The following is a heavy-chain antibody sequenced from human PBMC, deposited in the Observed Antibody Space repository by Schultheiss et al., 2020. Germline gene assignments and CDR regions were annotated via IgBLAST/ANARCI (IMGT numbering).Heavy chain of an antibody. V-gene: IGHV3-23*01. J-gene: IGHJ4*02. CDR1: GFIFKNYA. Sequence: GGSLRLSCATSGFIFKNYAMSWVRQAPGKGLEWVSSISASGDSTYYADSVKGRFSISSDNSKNTLYLQMNSLRAEDTALYYCAKDGYCSSASCYWSYWGQGTLVTVSS. CDR3: AKDGYCSSASCYWSY. D-gene: IGHD2-2*03. CDR2: ISASGDST.